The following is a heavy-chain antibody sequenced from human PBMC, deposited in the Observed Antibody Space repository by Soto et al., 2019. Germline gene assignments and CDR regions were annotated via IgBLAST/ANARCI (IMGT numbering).Heavy chain of an antibody. J-gene: IGHJ4*02. Sequence: ASVKVSCTASGYSFTSYGISWVRQAPGQGLEWMGWISAYNGNTNYAQKLQGRVTMTTDTSTSTAYMELRSLRSDDTAVYYCARDPHCSSTSCRPHRPFDYWGQGTLVTVSS. CDR2: ISAYNGNT. CDR3: ARDPHCSSTSCRPHRPFDY. CDR1: GYSFTSYG. V-gene: IGHV1-18*01. D-gene: IGHD2-2*01.